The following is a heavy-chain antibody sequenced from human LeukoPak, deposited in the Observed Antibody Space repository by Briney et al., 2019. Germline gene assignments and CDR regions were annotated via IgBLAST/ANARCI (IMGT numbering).Heavy chain of an antibody. CDR2: IYYRGST. J-gene: IGHJ6*03. Sequence: SETLSLTCTVSGYSITSSYYWGWIRQPPGKGLEWIGSIYYRGSTYYNPSLKSRVTISVDTSKNQFSLKLSSVTAADTAVYYCARSYYYYYYMDVWGKGTTVTVSS. CDR3: ARSYYYYYYMDV. CDR1: GYSITSSYY. V-gene: IGHV4-38-2*02.